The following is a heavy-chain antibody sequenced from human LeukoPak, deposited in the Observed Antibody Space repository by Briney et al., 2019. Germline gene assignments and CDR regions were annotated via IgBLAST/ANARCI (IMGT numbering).Heavy chain of an antibody. D-gene: IGHD4-11*01. Sequence: GGSLRFSCAASGFTVSSNYMSWVRQAPGKGLEWVSVIYSGGSTYYADSVKGRFTISRDNSKNTLYLQMNSLRAGDTAVYYCARGATVTANWFDPWGQGTLVTVSS. CDR2: IYSGGST. J-gene: IGHJ5*02. CDR1: GFTVSSNY. V-gene: IGHV3-53*01. CDR3: ARGATVTANWFDP.